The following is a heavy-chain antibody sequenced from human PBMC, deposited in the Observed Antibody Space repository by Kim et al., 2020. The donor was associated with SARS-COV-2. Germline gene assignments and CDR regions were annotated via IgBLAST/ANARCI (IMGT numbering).Heavy chain of an antibody. CDR3: GRDPLEAAGLWFDP. CDR2: INTASGGT. D-gene: IGHD6-13*01. J-gene: IGHJ5*02. CDR1: GYIFTAYA. V-gene: IGHV1-3*04. Sequence: ASVKVSCKTSGYIFTAYAIHWVRQAPGQTFEWMGWINTASGGTKYSQNFQDRITFTRDTSARTAYMELSSLTSEDTALYYCGRDPLEAAGLWFDPWGQGTLVTVSS.